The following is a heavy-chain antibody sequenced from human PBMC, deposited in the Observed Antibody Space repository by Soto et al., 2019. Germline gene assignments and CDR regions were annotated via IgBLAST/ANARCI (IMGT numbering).Heavy chain of an antibody. CDR1: GGSFISYI. Sequence: QVQLVQSGAEVRKPGSSVKVSCEASGGSFISYIFTRVRQAPGQGLEWMGRSIPIQGRAEYALKFQDRVTITADRSTQTVYMELRSLRPEDTALYYCAKSLVFVDHAYMDVWGKGTTVTVSS. CDR2: SIPIQGRA. J-gene: IGHJ6*03. D-gene: IGHD2-21*01. V-gene: IGHV1-69*02. CDR3: AKSLVFVDHAYMDV.